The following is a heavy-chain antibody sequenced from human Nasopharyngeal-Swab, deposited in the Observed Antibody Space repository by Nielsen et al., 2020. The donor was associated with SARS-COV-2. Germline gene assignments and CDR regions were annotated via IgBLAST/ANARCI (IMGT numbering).Heavy chain of an antibody. Sequence: GGSLRLSCAASGFTFSSYEMNWVRQAPGKGLEWVSYISSSGSTIYYADSVKGRFTISRDNAKNSLYLQMNSLRAEDTAVYYCARDYVLIVYAIKAYYYYGMDVWGQGTTVTVSS. J-gene: IGHJ6*02. V-gene: IGHV3-48*03. D-gene: IGHD2-8*01. CDR1: GFTFSSYE. CDR2: ISSSGSTI. CDR3: ARDYVLIVYAIKAYYYYGMDV.